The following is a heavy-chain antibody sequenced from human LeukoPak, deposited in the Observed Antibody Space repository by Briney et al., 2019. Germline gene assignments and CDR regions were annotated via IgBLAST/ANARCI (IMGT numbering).Heavy chain of an antibody. J-gene: IGHJ4*02. Sequence: GGSLRLTCEASGFSVSNNYMNWVRQAPGKGLEWVSVIHNDGSTYYADSVKGRFSISRDNSKNTLYLQMNSLRGEDTAVYYCARDRPYGGTGDFDLWGRGTLVTVSS. D-gene: IGHD4-23*01. V-gene: IGHV3-66*01. CDR1: GFSVSNNY. CDR2: IHNDGST. CDR3: ARDRPYGGTGDFDL.